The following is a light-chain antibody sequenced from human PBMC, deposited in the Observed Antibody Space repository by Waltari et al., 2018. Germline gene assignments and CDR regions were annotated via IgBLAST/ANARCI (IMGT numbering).Light chain of an antibody. Sequence: DIVMTQSPDSLAVSLGERATINCKSSQSVLHSSNNKNNLAWYQQKPGQPPKLLIYWASTRESGVPDRFSGSGYGTDFTLTISSLQAEDVAVYYCQQYFSPPETFGQGTKVEIK. V-gene: IGKV4-1*01. CDR1: QSVLHSSNNKNN. J-gene: IGKJ1*01. CDR2: WAS. CDR3: QQYFSPPET.